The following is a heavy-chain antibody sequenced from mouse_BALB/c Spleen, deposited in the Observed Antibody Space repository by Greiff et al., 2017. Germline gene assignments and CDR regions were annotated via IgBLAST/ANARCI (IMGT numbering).Heavy chain of an antibody. D-gene: IGHD2-3*01. J-gene: IGHJ3*01. Sequence: EVMLVESGGGLVQPGGSRKLSCAASGFTFSSFGMHWVRQAPEKGLEWVAYISSGSSTIYYADTVKGRFTISRDNPKNTLFLQMTSLRSEDTAMYYCARCVYDGYYMFAYWGQGTLVTVSA. CDR3: ARCVYDGYYMFAY. CDR1: GFTFSSFG. V-gene: IGHV5-17*02. CDR2: ISSGSSTI.